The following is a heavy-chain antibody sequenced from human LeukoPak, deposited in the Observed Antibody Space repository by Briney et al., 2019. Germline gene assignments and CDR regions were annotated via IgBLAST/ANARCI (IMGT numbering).Heavy chain of an antibody. CDR3: ARDGGSSTSWYSY. Sequence: GGSLRLSCAASGFTFSSSAMHWVRQAPGKGLEWVAVISYDGSNKYYADSVKGRFTISRDNSKNTLYLQMNSLRAEDTAVYYCARDGGSSTSWYSYWGQGTLVAVSS. V-gene: IGHV3-30*04. J-gene: IGHJ4*02. CDR1: GFTFSSSA. D-gene: IGHD2-2*01. CDR2: ISYDGSNK.